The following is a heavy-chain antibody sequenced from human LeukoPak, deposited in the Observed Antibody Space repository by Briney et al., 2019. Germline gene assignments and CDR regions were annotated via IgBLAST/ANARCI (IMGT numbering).Heavy chain of an antibody. CDR3: ARASYYYDSSGYSGYFDY. Sequence: SETLSLTCTVSGGSISSYYWSWIRQPPGKGLEWIGYIYYSGSTNYNPSLKSRVTILVDTSKNQFSLKLSSVTAADTAVYYCARASYYYDSSGYSGYFDYWGQGTLVTVSS. CDR1: GGSISSYY. D-gene: IGHD3-22*01. J-gene: IGHJ4*02. CDR2: IYYSGST. V-gene: IGHV4-59*01.